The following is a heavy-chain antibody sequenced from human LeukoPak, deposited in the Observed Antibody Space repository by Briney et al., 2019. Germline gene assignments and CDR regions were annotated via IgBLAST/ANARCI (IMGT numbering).Heavy chain of an antibody. D-gene: IGHD3-10*01. CDR1: GGSISSYY. CDR2: IYTSGST. J-gene: IGHJ4*02. CDR3: ARADYYYGSGGSYYFDY. Sequence: SETLSLTCTVSGGSISSYYWSWIRQPAGKGLEWIGRIYTSGSTNYNPSLKSRVTMSVDTTKNQFSLKLSSVTAADTAVYYCARADYYYGSGGSYYFDYWGQGTLVTVSS. V-gene: IGHV4-4*07.